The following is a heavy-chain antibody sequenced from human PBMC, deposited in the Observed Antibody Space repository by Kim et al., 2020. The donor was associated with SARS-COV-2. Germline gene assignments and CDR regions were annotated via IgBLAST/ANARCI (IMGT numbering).Heavy chain of an antibody. CDR3: ARALGWLHRGSMDV. V-gene: IGHV3-53*04. J-gene: IGHJ6*02. CDR2: IYSGGST. Sequence: GGSLRLSCAASGFTVSSNYMSWVRQAPGKGLEWVSVIYSGGSTYYADSVKGRFTISRHNSKNTLYLQMNSLRAEDTAVYYCARALGWLHRGSMDVWGQGTTVTVSS. D-gene: IGHD5-12*01. CDR1: GFTVSSNY.